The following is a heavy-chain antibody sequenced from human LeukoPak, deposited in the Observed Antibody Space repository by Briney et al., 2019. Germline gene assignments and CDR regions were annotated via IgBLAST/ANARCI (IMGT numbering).Heavy chain of an antibody. Sequence: GGSLRLSCAASGFTFSGSAMHWVRQASGKGLEWVGRIRSKANSYATAYAASVKGRFTISRDDSKNTAYLQMNSLRAEDTAVYYCARAPYGYWGQGTLVTVSS. J-gene: IGHJ4*02. V-gene: IGHV3-73*01. D-gene: IGHD3-10*01. CDR3: ARAPYGY. CDR2: IRSKANSYAT. CDR1: GFTFSGSA.